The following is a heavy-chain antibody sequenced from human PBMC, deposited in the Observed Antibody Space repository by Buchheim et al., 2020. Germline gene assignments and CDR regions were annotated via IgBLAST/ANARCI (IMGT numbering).Heavy chain of an antibody. CDR3: ARWHTGNDY. D-gene: IGHD5-18*01. V-gene: IGHV3-48*03. CDR2: ISSSGTTI. Sequence: EAQVVESGGGWVQPGGSLRLSCAASGFTFSSYELNWVRQAPGKGLEWVAYISSSGTTIYYADSVKGRFTISRDNVKNSLYLQMNSLRAEDTAVYYCARWHTGNDYWGQGTL. CDR1: GFTFSSYE. J-gene: IGHJ4*02.